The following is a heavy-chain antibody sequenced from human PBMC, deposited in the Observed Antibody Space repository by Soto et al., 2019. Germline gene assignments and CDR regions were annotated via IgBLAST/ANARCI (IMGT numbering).Heavy chain of an antibody. J-gene: IGHJ6*02. CDR1: GYTFTSYG. D-gene: IGHD4-17*01. CDR3: AKVAVDYVHLYYGMDV. CDR2: ISAYNGNT. V-gene: IGHV1-18*01. Sequence: QVQLVQSGAEVKKPGASVKVSCKASGYTFTSYGISWVRQAPGQGLEWMGWISAYNGNTNYAQKLHGEFTMTTDTSTSTAYMELRSLRSDDTAVDYYAKVAVDYVHLYYGMDVGGQGTTVTVSS.